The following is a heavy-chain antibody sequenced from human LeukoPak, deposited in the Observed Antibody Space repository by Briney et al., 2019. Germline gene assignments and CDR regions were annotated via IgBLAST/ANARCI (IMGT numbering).Heavy chain of an antibody. CDR3: ASVGMVRGVSANY. CDR2: ISSSSSYI. CDR1: GFTFRSYS. J-gene: IGHJ4*02. D-gene: IGHD3-10*01. Sequence: PGGSLRLSCTASGFTFRSYSLSWVRQAPGKGLEWVSSISSSSSYIYYADSVKGRFTISRDNAKNSLYLQMNSLRAEDTAVYYCASVGMVRGVSANYWGQGTLVTVSS. V-gene: IGHV3-21*01.